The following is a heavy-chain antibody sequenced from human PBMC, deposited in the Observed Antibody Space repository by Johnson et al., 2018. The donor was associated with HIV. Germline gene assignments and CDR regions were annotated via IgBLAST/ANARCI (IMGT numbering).Heavy chain of an antibody. CDR1: GFTFSSYG. D-gene: IGHD5-18*01. CDR2: IRYDGSNK. J-gene: IGHJ3*02. V-gene: IGHV3-30*02. CDR3: AKASRYSYGPDAFDI. Sequence: VQLVESGGGVVQPGGSLRLSCAASGFTFSSYGMHWVRQAPGKGLEWVAFIRYDGSNKYYADSVKGRFTISRDNSKNKLYLQMNSLRAEDTAVYYCAKASRYSYGPDAFDIWGQGTMVTVSS.